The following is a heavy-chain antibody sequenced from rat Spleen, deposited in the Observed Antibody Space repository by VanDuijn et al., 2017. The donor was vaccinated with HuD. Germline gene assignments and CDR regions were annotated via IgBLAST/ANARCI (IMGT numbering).Heavy chain of an antibody. J-gene: IGHJ4*01. D-gene: IGHD5-1*01. V-gene: IGHV5-17*01. CDR2: ISYDGSST. CDR3: ATDRTGALMDA. CDR1: GFTFSDYA. Sequence: EVQLVESGGGLVQPGRSLKLSCAASGFTFSDYAMAWVRQAPKKGLEWVATISYDGSSTYYRDSVKGRFTISRDNAKSTLYLQMDSLRSEDTATYYCATDRTGALMDAWGQGASVTVSS.